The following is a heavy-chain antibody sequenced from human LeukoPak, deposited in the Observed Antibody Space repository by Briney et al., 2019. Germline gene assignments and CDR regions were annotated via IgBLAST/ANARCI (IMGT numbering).Heavy chain of an antibody. CDR2: INPKRGDT. D-gene: IGHD3-10*01. CDR1: GYTFTGYY. V-gene: IGHV1-2*02. J-gene: IGHJ3*02. CDR3: ARELLWGDAFDI. Sequence: GASVKVSCKASGYTFTGYYIHWVRQAPGQGLEWMGWINPKRGDTIYAQKFQGRVTMTRDTSISTAYMELSSLRSEDTAVYYCARELLWGDAFDIWGQGTMVTVSS.